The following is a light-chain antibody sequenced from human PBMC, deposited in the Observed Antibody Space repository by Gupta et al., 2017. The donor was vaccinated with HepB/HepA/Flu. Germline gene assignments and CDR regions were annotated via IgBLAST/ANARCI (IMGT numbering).Light chain of an antibody. Sequence: DVVMTQSPLSLPITLGQPASISCRSSQGLVHSDGKTYLNWFHQRPGQSPRRLIYRASDRDSGVPDRFSGSGSGTNFTLKISKVEAEDVGIYYCMQGTHWPRTFGQGTKVEIK. V-gene: IGKV2-30*02. CDR3: MQGTHWPRT. CDR1: QGLVHSDGKTY. J-gene: IGKJ1*01. CDR2: RAS.